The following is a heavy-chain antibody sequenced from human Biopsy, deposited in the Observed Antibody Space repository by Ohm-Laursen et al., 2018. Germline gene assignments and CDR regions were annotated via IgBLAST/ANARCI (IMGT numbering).Heavy chain of an antibody. V-gene: IGHV3-23*01. CDR1: GFTFSDYQ. CDR2: ITGSGGST. D-gene: IGHD1-1*01. J-gene: IGHJ4*02. Sequence: SLRLSCAASGFTFSDYQMSWIRQTPGKGLEWVSGITGSGGSTYYTDSVKGRFTISRDNSKNTLYLQMNSLGSEDTAAYYCARAVRNQLVSEYWGQGTLVTVSS. CDR3: ARAVRNQLVSEY.